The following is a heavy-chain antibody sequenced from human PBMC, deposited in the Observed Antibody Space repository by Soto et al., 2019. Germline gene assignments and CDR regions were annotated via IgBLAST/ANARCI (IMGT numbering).Heavy chain of an antibody. D-gene: IGHD6-19*01. CDR1: GFTFSSSV. Sequence: PGGSLRLSCAVSGFTFSSSVMYWVRQAPRKGLEWVSSIGGSGGDTYYADSVNGRFTISRDNSKNTLYLQMNSLRAEDTAVYFCAKDRSRYSSGWHNWFDPWGQGTLVTVSS. V-gene: IGHV3-23*01. J-gene: IGHJ5*02. CDR2: IGGSGGDT. CDR3: AKDRSRYSSGWHNWFDP.